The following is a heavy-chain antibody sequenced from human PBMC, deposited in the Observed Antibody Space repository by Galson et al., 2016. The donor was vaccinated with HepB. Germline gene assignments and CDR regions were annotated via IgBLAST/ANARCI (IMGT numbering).Heavy chain of an antibody. CDR1: GFTFNAYA. CDR3: AQRRLGLGNFYFDY. V-gene: IGHV3-23*01. Sequence: SLRLSCAASGFTFNAYAMSWVRQSPGKGLEWVSAITSSGVGTFYTDSVKGRFTISRDNSKNTLYLQMTSLRVEDTATYFCAQRRLGLGNFYFDYWGQGTLVTVSS. CDR2: ITSSGVGT. J-gene: IGHJ4*02. D-gene: IGHD3-16*01.